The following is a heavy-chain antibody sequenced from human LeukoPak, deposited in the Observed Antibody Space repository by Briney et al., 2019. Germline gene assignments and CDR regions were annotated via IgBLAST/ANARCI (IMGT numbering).Heavy chain of an antibody. J-gene: IGHJ4*02. CDR2: FYYSGTS. Sequence: SETLSLTCTVSGGSVSDSTYDWGWIRQPPGKGLEWIGSFYYSGTSYYNAPLKSRVTISVDTSKNQFSLKLSSVTAADTAVYYCARYYGSGTNFDYWGQGTLVTVSS. V-gene: IGHV4-39*07. CDR3: ARYYGSGTNFDY. D-gene: IGHD3-10*01. CDR1: GGSVSDSTYD.